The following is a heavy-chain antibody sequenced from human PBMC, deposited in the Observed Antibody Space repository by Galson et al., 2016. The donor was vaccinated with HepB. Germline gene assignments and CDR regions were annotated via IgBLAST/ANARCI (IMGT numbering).Heavy chain of an antibody. D-gene: IGHD2-2*02. CDR1: GFTFSSYV. CDR2: ISSSGGNT. V-gene: IGHV3-23*01. Sequence: SLRLSCAASGFTFSSYVMNWVRQAPGKGLEWVSGISSSGGNTYYADSVKGRFTVSRDNSKNTVNLQMNSLRAEDTAVYYCARDVSPTSTNTAWFDPWGQGTLVTVSS. J-gene: IGHJ5*02. CDR3: ARDVSPTSTNTAWFDP.